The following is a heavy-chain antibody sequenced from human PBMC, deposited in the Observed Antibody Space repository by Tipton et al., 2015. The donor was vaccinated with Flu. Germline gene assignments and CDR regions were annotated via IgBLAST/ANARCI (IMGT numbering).Heavy chain of an antibody. CDR1: GYTFETFG. CDR3: ARDMPQGIVVIPPAKRFDF. V-gene: IGHV1-18*01. Sequence: QLVQSGAELKKPGASVKVSCKASGYTFETFGISWVRQAPGQGLEWMGWISPYTDNRNYAQRFQGRITMTTDTSTSTAFMELRSLRSDDTAVYYCARDMPQGIVVIPPAKRFDFWGQGTLVTVSS. D-gene: IGHD2-2*01. CDR2: ISPYTDNR. J-gene: IGHJ4*02.